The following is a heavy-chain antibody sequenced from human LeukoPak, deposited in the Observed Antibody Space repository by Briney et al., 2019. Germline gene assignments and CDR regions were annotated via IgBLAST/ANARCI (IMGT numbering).Heavy chain of an antibody. CDR2: ISGSGGST. Sequence: GGFLRLSCAASGFTFSSYAMSWVRQAPGKGLEWVSAISGSGGSTYYADSVKGRFTISRDNSKNTLYLQMNSLRAEDTAVYYCARFHLILGFDPWGQGTLVTVSS. CDR3: ARFHLILGFDP. J-gene: IGHJ5*02. D-gene: IGHD3-3*01. V-gene: IGHV3-23*01. CDR1: GFTFSSYA.